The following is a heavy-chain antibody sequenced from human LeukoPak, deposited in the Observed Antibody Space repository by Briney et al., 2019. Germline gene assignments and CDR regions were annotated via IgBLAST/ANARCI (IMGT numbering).Heavy chain of an antibody. Sequence: NPSETLSLTCTVSGGSISSSSYYWGWIRQPPGKGLEWIGSIYYSGSTYYNPSLKSRVTISVDTSKNQFSLKLSSVTAADTAVYYCASWGLTGYNFDYWGQGTLVTVSS. V-gene: IGHV4-39*01. CDR2: IYYSGST. D-gene: IGHD3-9*01. CDR1: GGSISSSSYY. CDR3: ASWGLTGYNFDY. J-gene: IGHJ4*02.